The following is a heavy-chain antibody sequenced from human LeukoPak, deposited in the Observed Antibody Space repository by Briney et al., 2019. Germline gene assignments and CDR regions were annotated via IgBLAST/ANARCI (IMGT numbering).Heavy chain of an antibody. CDR2: IRSATAGGTA. D-gene: IGHD1-26*01. CDR1: GFTFSKTF. J-gene: IGHJ3*02. Sequence: GGSLGLSCAAYGFTFSKTFMSWVRQAPGKGLEWVARIRSATAGGTAEYAEPVEGRFVVSRDDSKSKLYLQLNSLKIEDTAIYYCTSGSHYGTGSLDIWGQGVMVTVSS. V-gene: IGHV3-15*01. CDR3: TSGSHYGTGSLDI.